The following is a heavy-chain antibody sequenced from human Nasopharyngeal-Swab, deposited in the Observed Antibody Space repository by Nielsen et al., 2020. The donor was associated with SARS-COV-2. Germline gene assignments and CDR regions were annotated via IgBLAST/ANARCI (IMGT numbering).Heavy chain of an antibody. J-gene: IGHJ4*02. CDR2: IKQDGSEK. CDR3: AKGGSLSGSWD. D-gene: IGHD1-26*01. V-gene: IGHV3-7*01. Sequence: GESLKISCAASGFTFSSYWMSWVRQAPGKGLEWVANIKQDGSEKYYVDSVKGRFTISRDNAKNSLYLQMNSLRAEDTAVYYCAKGGSLSGSWDWGQGTLVTVSS. CDR1: GFTFSSYW.